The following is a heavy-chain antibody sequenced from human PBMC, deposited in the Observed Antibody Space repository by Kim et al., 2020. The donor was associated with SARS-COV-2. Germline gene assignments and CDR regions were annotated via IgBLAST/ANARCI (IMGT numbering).Heavy chain of an antibody. CDR3: ARYALRGELFDY. V-gene: IGHV4-59*10. CDR2: T. Sequence: TNYSPSLKSRVPMSLDTSKSQFSLRLTSVTAADTAVYYCARYALRGELFDYWGQGTLVTVSS. J-gene: IGHJ4*02. D-gene: IGHD3-10*01.